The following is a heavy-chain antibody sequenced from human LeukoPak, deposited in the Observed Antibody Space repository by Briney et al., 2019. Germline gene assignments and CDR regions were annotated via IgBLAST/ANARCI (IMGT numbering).Heavy chain of an antibody. Sequence: ASVKVSCKASGYTFNCYYMHWVRQAPGQGLEWMGWINPNSGDTNYAQKFQGRVTMTRDTSISTDNMELSRLSSDDTAVFYCARGGPIVGATTGAFDIWGQGTMVTVSS. J-gene: IGHJ3*02. CDR2: INPNSGDT. D-gene: IGHD1-26*01. CDR1: GYTFNCYY. CDR3: ARGGPIVGATTGAFDI. V-gene: IGHV1-2*02.